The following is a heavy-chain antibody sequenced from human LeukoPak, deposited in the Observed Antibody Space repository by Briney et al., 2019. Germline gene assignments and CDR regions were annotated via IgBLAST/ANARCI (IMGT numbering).Heavy chain of an antibody. CDR3: ARAPLGDVAFDI. J-gene: IGHJ3*02. Sequence: GGSLRRSCAASGFTFSSYAMHWVRQAPGKGLEWVAVISYDGSNKYYADSVKGRFTISRDNSKNTLYLQMNSLRAEDTAVYYCARAPLGDVAFDIWGQGTMVTVSS. V-gene: IGHV3-30-3*01. CDR1: GFTFSSYA. CDR2: ISYDGSNK. D-gene: IGHD3-16*01.